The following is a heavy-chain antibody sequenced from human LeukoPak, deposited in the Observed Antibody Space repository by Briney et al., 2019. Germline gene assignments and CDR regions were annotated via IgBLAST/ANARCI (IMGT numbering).Heavy chain of an antibody. D-gene: IGHD3-22*01. CDR2: IYTSGNT. J-gene: IGHJ4*02. CDR1: GFTVSGNY. V-gene: IGHV3-66*01. CDR3: ARMVYYYDSSGYNYYFHK. Sequence: QPGGSLRLSCAASGFTVSGNYMSWVRQAPGKGPEWVSVIYTSGNTYYADSVKGRFTIPRDTSKNTLSLQMNGLRAEDTAFYYCARMVYYYDSSGYNYYFHKWGQGTLVTVSS.